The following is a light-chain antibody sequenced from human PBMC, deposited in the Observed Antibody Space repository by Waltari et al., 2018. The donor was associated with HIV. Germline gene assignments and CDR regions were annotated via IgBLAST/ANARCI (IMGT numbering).Light chain of an antibody. J-gene: IGKJ1*01. CDR1: MSVLYDANNKNY. Sequence: DIVMTQSPGSLSVSAVGRATINCKSTMSVLYDANNKNYLAWYQQKPGQPPRLLLSWSSTRESGVSARFTGSGSGTDLTLTIDNVQSDDAAVYYCQQFYKIPWTFGQGTKVDI. CDR2: WSS. CDR3: QQFYKIPWT. V-gene: IGKV4-1*01.